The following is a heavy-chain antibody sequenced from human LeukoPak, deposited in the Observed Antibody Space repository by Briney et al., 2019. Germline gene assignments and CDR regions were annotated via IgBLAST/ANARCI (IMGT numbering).Heavy chain of an antibody. V-gene: IGHV1-18*01. D-gene: IGHD2-21*02. Sequence: ASVKVSCKASGYTFSSYGISWVRQAPGQGLEWMGWITTHNGDTNYAQKLQGRVTMTTDTSTSTAYMELRSLRSDDTAVYYCATAEVAYCGGDCYSRGKTGSDFDYWGQGTLVTVSS. CDR2: ITTHNGDT. CDR3: ATAEVAYCGGDCYSRGKTGSDFDY. J-gene: IGHJ4*02. CDR1: GYTFSSYG.